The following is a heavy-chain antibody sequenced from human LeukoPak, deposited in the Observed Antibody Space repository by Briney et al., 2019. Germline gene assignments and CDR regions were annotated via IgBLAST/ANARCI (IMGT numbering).Heavy chain of an antibody. Sequence: SETLSLTCTVSGGSISSSSYYWGWIRQPPWKGLEWIGSIYYSGSTYYNPSLKSRVTISVDTSKNQFSLKLSSVTAADTAVYYCARRPSVVITALYYFDYWGQGTLVTVSS. V-gene: IGHV4-39*01. J-gene: IGHJ4*02. CDR3: ARRPSVVITALYYFDY. D-gene: IGHD3-22*01. CDR2: IYYSGST. CDR1: GGSISSSSYY.